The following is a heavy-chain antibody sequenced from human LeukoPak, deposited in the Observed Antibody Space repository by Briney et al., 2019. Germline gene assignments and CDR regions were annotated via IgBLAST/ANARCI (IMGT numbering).Heavy chain of an antibody. D-gene: IGHD3-22*01. CDR3: AKSDSSGYYYFQCAFDI. J-gene: IGHJ3*02. CDR2: VGGSGDVT. V-gene: IGHV3-23*01. CDR1: GFTFSSYA. Sequence: GGSLRLSCAASGFTFSSYAMSWVRQAPGKGLEWVSSVGGSGDVTYYADSVKGRFTISRDNSKNTLYLQMNSLRAEDTAVYYCAKSDSSGYYYFQCAFDIWGQGTMVTVSS.